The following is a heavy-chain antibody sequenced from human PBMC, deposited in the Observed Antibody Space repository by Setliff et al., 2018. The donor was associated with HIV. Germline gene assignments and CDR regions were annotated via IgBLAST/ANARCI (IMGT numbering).Heavy chain of an antibody. Sequence: SETLSLTCTVSGGSISSYYWSWIRQPPGKGLEWIGYIYYSGSSNYNPSLKSRVTISVDTSKIQFSLKLSSVTAADTAVYYCARGYPGIAVAGLSYYYYYYMDVWGKGTTVTVSS. CDR3: ARGYPGIAVAGLSYYYYYYMDV. D-gene: IGHD6-19*01. J-gene: IGHJ6*03. V-gene: IGHV4-59*01. CDR1: GGSISSYY. CDR2: IYYSGSS.